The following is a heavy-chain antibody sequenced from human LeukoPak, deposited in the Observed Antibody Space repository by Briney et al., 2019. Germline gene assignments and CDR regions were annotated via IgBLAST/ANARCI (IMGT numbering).Heavy chain of an antibody. Sequence: SETLSLTCTVSGGSISSGDYYWSWIRQPPGKGLEWIGYIYYSGSTYYNPSLKSRVTISVDTSKNQFSLKLSSVTAADTALYFWARGTELGATTSYWGQGTLVTVSP. CDR2: IYYSGST. D-gene: IGHD1-26*01. J-gene: IGHJ4*02. CDR1: GGSISSGDYY. CDR3: ARGTELGATTSY. V-gene: IGHV4-30-4*08.